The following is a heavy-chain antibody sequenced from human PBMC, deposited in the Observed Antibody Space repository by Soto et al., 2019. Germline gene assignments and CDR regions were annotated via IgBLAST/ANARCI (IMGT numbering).Heavy chain of an antibody. CDR1: GFTFSNYW. CDR3: VCFKCGRTAVVTAMEANGY. CDR2: INSDETIT. Sequence: VHLVASGGGLVQPGGSLRLSCAASGFTFSNYWMHWVRQGPGKGLVWVSRINSDETITSYADSVKGRFTISRDNAKNTLYLQMSSLRVEDTALYYCVCFKCGRTAVVTAMEANGYWGQGTLVTVSS. D-gene: IGHD2-21*02. J-gene: IGHJ4*02. V-gene: IGHV3-74*01.